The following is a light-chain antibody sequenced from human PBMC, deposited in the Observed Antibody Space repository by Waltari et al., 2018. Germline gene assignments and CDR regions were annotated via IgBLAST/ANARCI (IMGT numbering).Light chain of an antibody. Sequence: IVMTQSPDSLPVSLGARATITCKSSESVLYNSNNKNYLAWYQQKPGQPPKLLIYWASTRESGVPDRFSGSGSGTDFTLTISSLQAEDVAVYYCQQYYSTPQTFGQGTKVEIK. J-gene: IGKJ1*01. CDR3: QQYYSTPQT. CDR2: WAS. V-gene: IGKV4-1*01. CDR1: ESVLYNSNNKNY.